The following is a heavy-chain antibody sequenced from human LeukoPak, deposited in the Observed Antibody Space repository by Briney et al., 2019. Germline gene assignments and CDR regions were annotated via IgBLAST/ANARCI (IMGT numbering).Heavy chain of an antibody. CDR3: AKAYDFWSGYYTGVGY. J-gene: IGHJ4*02. D-gene: IGHD3-3*01. V-gene: IGHV3-30*02. CDR2: IRYDGSNK. Sequence: GGSLRLSCAASGFTFSSYGMHWVRQAAAKGLEGVAFIRYDGSNKYYADSVKGRFTISRDNSKNTLYLQMNSLRAEDTAVYYCAKAYDFWSGYYTGVGYWGQGTLVTVSS. CDR1: GFTFSSYG.